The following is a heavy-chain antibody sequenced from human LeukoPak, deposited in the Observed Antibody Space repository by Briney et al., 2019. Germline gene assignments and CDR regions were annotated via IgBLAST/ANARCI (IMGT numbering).Heavy chain of an antibody. V-gene: IGHV1-8*01. Sequence: ASVKVSCTASGYTFTSYDINWVRQATGQGLEWMGWMNPNSGNTGYAQKFQGRVTMTTDTSTSTAYMELRSLRSDDTAVYYCARDVVAARPVYYGMDVWGQGTTVTVSS. D-gene: IGHD6-6*01. CDR2: MNPNSGNT. CDR3: ARDVVAARPVYYGMDV. CDR1: GYTFTSYD. J-gene: IGHJ6*02.